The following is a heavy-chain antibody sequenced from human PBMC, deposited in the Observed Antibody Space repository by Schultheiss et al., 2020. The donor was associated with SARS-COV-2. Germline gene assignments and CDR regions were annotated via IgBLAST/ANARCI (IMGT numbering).Heavy chain of an antibody. J-gene: IGHJ4*02. V-gene: IGHV4-59*01. CDR3: ARGSGYIGYEYYFDY. Sequence: SETLSLTCTISGGSISSDHWSWIRQPPGKGLEWIGHINDSGSTNYSPSLKSRVTISVDPSKNQFSLKLTSVTAADAAVYYCARGSGYIGYEYYFDYWGQGTLVTVAS. CDR2: INDSGST. D-gene: IGHD5-12*01. CDR1: GGSISSDH.